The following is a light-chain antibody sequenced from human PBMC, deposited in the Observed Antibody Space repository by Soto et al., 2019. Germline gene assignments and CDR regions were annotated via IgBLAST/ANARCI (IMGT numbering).Light chain of an antibody. CDR1: QSINSW. Sequence: DIQMTQSPSTLSASVGDRVTITCRASQSINSWLAWYQQKPGKVPSLLIYQASILESGVPSRFSGSESGTEFTLTISSLQPDDFATYYCHQYNSYPYTFGQGTKLEI. CDR2: QAS. CDR3: HQYNSYPYT. V-gene: IGKV1-5*03. J-gene: IGKJ2*01.